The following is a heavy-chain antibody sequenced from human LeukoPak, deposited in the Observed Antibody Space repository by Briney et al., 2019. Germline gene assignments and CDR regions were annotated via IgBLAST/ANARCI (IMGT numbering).Heavy chain of an antibody. J-gene: IGHJ3*02. CDR2: IYYSGST. Sequence: SETLSLTCTVSGGSISSSSYYWGWIRQPPGKGLEWIGSIYYSGSTNYKPSLKSRLTISVDTSKNQFSLKLSSVTAADMAVYYCARRRDDYNALRAFDIWGQGTMVTVSS. CDR1: GGSISSSSYY. V-gene: IGHV4-39*07. CDR3: ARRRDDYNALRAFDI. D-gene: IGHD5-24*01.